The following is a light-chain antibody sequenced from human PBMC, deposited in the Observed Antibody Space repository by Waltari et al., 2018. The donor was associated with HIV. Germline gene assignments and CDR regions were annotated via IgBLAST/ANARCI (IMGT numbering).Light chain of an antibody. CDR2: ENN. V-gene: IGLV1-51*01. Sequence: QSVLTQPPSVSAAPGQKVTISCSGSSSNIGNNYVSWYQQLPGTAPKVPIYENNKRPSVIPDRFSGSKSGTSATLGITGLQTGDEADYYCGTWDSSLSAVVFGGGTKLTVL. J-gene: IGLJ2*01. CDR3: GTWDSSLSAVV. CDR1: SSNIGNNY.